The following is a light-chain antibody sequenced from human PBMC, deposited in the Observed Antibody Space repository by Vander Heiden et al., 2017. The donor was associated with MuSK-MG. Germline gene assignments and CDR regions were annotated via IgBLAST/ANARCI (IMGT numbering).Light chain of an antibody. CDR1: QSVSSSY. J-gene: IGKJ4*01. Sequence: EFVLPQSPGTLSLSPGERATLSCRASQSVSSSYLAWYQQKPGQAPRLLIYGASSRATGIPDRFSGSGSGTDFTLTISRLEPEDFAVYYCQQYGSSPLTFGGGTKVEIK. CDR2: GAS. V-gene: IGKV3-20*01. CDR3: QQYGSSPLT.